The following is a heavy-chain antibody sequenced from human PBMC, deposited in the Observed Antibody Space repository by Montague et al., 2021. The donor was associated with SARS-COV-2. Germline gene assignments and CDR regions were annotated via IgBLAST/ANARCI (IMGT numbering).Heavy chain of an antibody. Sequence: SETLSLTCTVSGGSISSYYWSWIRQPPGKGLEWIGYIYYSGSTNXNPSLKSRVTISVDTSKNQFSLKLSSVTAADTAVYCCARARITMTVVVGCFDYWGQGTLVTVSS. CDR3: ARARITMTVVVGCFDY. V-gene: IGHV4-59*01. CDR1: GGSISSYY. D-gene: IGHD3-22*01. CDR2: IYYSGST. J-gene: IGHJ4*02.